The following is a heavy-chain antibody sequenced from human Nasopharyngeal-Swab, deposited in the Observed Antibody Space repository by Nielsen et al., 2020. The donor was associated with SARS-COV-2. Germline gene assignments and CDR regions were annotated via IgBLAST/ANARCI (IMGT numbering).Heavy chain of an antibody. D-gene: IGHD2-8*02. V-gene: IGHV2-5*02. CDR3: AHIKCAVCYYRGNEYFQH. CDR1: GFSLSTSGVG. J-gene: IGHJ1*01. CDR2: IYWDDDK. Sequence: SGPTLVKPTQTLTLTCTFSGFSLSTSGVGVGWIRQPPGKALEWLALIYWDDDKRYSPSLKSRLTITKDTSKNQVVLTMTNMDPVDTATYFCAHIKCAVCYYRGNEYFQHWGQGTLVTVSS.